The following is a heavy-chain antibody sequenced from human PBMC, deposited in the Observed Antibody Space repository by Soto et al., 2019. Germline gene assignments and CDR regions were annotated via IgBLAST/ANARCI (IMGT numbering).Heavy chain of an antibody. Sequence: SETLSLTSAVSGGSITSSSYSWGWVRQPPGKGLEWIATFYYSENTHYNPSLKSRVTISVDTSKNQFSLILTSVTAADTAVYYCARLGGHCSSSSCFGFYVMDVWGQGTTVTVSS. V-gene: IGHV4-39*01. D-gene: IGHD2-2*01. CDR1: GGSITSSSYS. CDR2: FYYSENT. CDR3: ARLGGHCSSSSCFGFYVMDV. J-gene: IGHJ6*02.